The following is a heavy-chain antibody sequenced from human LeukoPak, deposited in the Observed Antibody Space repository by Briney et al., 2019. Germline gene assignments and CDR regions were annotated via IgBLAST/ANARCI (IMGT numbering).Heavy chain of an antibody. CDR1: GFTFSTYA. CDR2: VGSDGSST. D-gene: IGHD1-26*01. J-gene: IGHJ3*02. V-gene: IGHV3-64*01. Sequence: GGSLRLSCAASGFTFSTYAMHWVRQAPGQGLEYVSSVGSDGSSTYYANSVKGRFTISRDNSKNTLHLQMGSLKPEDMAVYYCARAIVGAFPRGAFDIWGQGTMVTVSS. CDR3: ARAIVGAFPRGAFDI.